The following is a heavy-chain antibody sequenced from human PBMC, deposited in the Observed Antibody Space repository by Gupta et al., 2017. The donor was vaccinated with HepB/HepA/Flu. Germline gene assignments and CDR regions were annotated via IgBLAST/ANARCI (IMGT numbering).Heavy chain of an antibody. CDR1: GYTFTGYA. J-gene: IGHJ4*02. CDR2: ISAYNGNR. Sequence: QVQLVQSGAEVKKPGASVKVSCKASGYTFTGYAISWVRQAPGQGLEWMGWISAYNGNRNYAQKFQDRVTLTTDTSRSTAFMELRSLRSDDTAVYYCARPRYSYAQAFDFWGQGTLVTVSS. CDR3: ARPRYSYAQAFDF. V-gene: IGHV1-18*01. D-gene: IGHD5-18*01.